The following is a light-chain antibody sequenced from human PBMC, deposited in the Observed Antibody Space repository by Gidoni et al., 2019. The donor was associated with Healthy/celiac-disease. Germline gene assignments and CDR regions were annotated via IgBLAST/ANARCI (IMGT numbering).Light chain of an antibody. CDR2: DVS. Sequence: QSALTQPASVSGSPGQSLTISSTGTSSDVGGYNYVSWYQQHPGKAPKLMIYDVSNRPSGVSNRFSGSKSGNTASLTISGLQAEDEADYYCNSFTSSSISYVFGTGTKVTVL. V-gene: IGLV2-14*01. CDR1: SSDVGGYNY. CDR3: NSFTSSSISYV. J-gene: IGLJ1*01.